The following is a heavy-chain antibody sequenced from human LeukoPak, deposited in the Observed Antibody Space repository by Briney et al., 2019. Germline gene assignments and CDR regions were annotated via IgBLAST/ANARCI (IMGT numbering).Heavy chain of an antibody. J-gene: IGHJ4*02. CDR1: GFTFSSYA. CDR2: INSDGSST. CDR3: ARESRSWVTAMVYYFDY. V-gene: IGHV3-74*01. D-gene: IGHD5-18*01. Sequence: GGSLRLSCAASGFTFSSYAMSWVRQAPGKGLVWVSRINSDGSSTSYADSVKGRFTISRDNAKNTLYLQMNSLRAEDTAVYYCARESRSWVTAMVYYFDYWGQGTLVTVSS.